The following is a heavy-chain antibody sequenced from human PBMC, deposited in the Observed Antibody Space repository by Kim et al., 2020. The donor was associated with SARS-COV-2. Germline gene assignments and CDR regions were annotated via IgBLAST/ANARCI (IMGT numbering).Heavy chain of an antibody. CDR1: GFTFSSYS. V-gene: IGHV3-48*02. CDR2: ISSSSSTI. Sequence: GGSLRLSCAASGFTFSSYSMNWVRQAPGKGLEWVSYISSSSSTIYYADSVKGRFTISRDNAKNSLYLQMNSLRDEDTAVYYCARDHSPWRLERPRGGSDVWGQGTTVTVSS. CDR3: ARDHSPWRLERPRGGSDV. J-gene: IGHJ6*02. D-gene: IGHD1-1*01.